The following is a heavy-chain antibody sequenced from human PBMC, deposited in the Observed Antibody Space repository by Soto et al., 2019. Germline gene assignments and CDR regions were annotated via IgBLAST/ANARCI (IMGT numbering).Heavy chain of an antibody. CDR1: VFSFASFA. Sequence: PWWSLRLSCTTSVFSFASFALTWFRQAPGQGLEWVATIVGSDAKTHYADSVKGRFSISRDTSRNTVYLQMNNLRADDTAIYYCAKWTYLDFWGQGTRVTVSS. V-gene: IGHV3-23*01. CDR3: AKWTYLDF. D-gene: IGHD5-12*01. CDR2: IVGSDAKT. J-gene: IGHJ4*02.